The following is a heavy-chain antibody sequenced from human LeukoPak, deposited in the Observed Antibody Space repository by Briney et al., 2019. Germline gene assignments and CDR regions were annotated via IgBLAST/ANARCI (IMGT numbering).Heavy chain of an antibody. CDR1: GGSISSYY. CDR2: IYYSGRT. J-gene: IGHJ5*02. CDR3: AGDTAMGDNWFDP. V-gene: IGHV4-39*01. D-gene: IGHD5-18*01. Sequence: PSETLSLTCTVSGGSISSYYWGWIRQPPGKGVEWIGSIYYSGRTYYNPSRKGRVTISVDTSKNQISLKLTSVTAADTAVYYCAGDTAMGDNWFDPWGQGTLVTVSS.